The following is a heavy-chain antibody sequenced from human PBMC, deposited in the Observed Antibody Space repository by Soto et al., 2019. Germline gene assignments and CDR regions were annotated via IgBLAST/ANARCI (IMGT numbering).Heavy chain of an antibody. CDR3: AKDPSIAAAGTGGSAFDI. Sequence: GGSLRLSCAASGFTFDDYAMHWVRQAPGKGLEWVSGISWNSGSIGYADSVKGRFTISRDNAKNSLYLQMNSLRAEDTALYYCAKDPSIAAAGTGGSAFDIWGQGTMVTVSS. CDR1: GFTFDDYA. J-gene: IGHJ3*02. V-gene: IGHV3-9*01. D-gene: IGHD6-13*01. CDR2: ISWNSGSI.